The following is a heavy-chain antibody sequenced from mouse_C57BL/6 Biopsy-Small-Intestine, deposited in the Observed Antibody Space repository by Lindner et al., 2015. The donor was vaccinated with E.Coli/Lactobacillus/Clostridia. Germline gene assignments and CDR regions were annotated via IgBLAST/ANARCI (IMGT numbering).Heavy chain of an antibody. Sequence: VQLQESGGGLVQPKGSLKLSCAASGFTFNTYAMHWVRQAPGKGLERVARIRSKSSNDATYYADSVKDRFTISRDESQSKFFLQMKNLKTEDTAIYYCVRDNWDGGYWYFDVWGTGTTVTVSS. CDR3: VRDNWDGGYWYFDV. V-gene: IGHV10-3*01. D-gene: IGHD4-1*01. CDR1: GFTFNTYA. CDR2: IRSKSSNDAT. J-gene: IGHJ1*03.